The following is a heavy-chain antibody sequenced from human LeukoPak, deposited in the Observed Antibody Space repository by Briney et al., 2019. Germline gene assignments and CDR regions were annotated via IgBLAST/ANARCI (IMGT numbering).Heavy chain of an antibody. J-gene: IGHJ4*02. Sequence: GGSLRLSCAASGFTFSSYSMNWVRQAPGKGLEWVSYISSRSNMIYYADSVKGRFTISRDNVKNSLYLQMNSLRAEDTAVYYCARREDISGYYDYWGQGTLVTVSS. D-gene: IGHD1-26*01. CDR2: ISSRSNMI. CDR1: GFTFSSYS. V-gene: IGHV3-48*04. CDR3: ARREDISGYYDY.